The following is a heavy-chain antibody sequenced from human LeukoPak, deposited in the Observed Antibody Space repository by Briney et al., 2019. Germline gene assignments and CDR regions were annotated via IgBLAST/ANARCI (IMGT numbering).Heavy chain of an antibody. V-gene: IGHV4-39*07. CDR3: ATILRGDGYGDYQFWFDP. CDR2: IYYSGST. J-gene: IGHJ5*02. D-gene: IGHD4-17*01. Sequence: PSGTLSLTCTVSGGSISSSSYYWGWIRQPPGKGLEWIGSIYYSGSTYYNPSLKSRVTISVDTSKNQFSLKLSSVTAADTAVYYCATILRGDGYGDYQFWFDPWGQGTLVTVSS. CDR1: GGSISSSSYY.